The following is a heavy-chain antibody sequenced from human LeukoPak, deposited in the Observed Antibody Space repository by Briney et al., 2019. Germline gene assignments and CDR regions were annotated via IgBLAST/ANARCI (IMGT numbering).Heavy chain of an antibody. D-gene: IGHD3-10*01. V-gene: IGHV3-53*01. CDR3: AGPMVRGVIQFDY. CDR1: GFTVSSNY. J-gene: IGHJ4*02. Sequence: PGGSLRLSCAASGFTVSSNYMSWVRQAPGKGLEWASVIYSGGSTYYADSVKGRFTISRDNAKNSLYLQMNSLRAEDTAVYYCAGPMVRGVIQFDYWGQGTLVTVSS. CDR2: IYSGGST.